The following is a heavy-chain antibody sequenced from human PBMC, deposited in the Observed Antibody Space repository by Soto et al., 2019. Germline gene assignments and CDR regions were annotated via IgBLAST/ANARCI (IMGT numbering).Heavy chain of an antibody. Sequence: LRLSCAASGFTFSRFSMHWVRQAPGKGLAWVAVISYDGSNTHYAESVKGRFNISRDDSKNTVYLQMNNLRGEDSAVYYCARDHGMFLSYYYYGMDVWGQGTTVTVSS. J-gene: IGHJ6*02. D-gene: IGHD3-10*02. CDR2: ISYDGSNT. V-gene: IGHV3-30-3*01. CDR1: GFTFSRFS. CDR3: ARDHGMFLSYYYYGMDV.